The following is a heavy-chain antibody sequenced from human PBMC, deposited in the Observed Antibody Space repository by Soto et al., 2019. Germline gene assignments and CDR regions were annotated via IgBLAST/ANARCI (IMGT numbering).Heavy chain of an antibody. Sequence: GASVKVSCKASGGTFSSYTISWVRQAPGQGLEWMGRIIPILGIANYAQKFQGRVTITADKSTSTAYMELSSLRSEDTAVYYCARAPAGYSSSNFDYWGQGTLVTVS. CDR2: IIPILGIA. J-gene: IGHJ4*02. D-gene: IGHD6-6*01. V-gene: IGHV1-69*02. CDR1: GGTFSSYT. CDR3: ARAPAGYSSSNFDY.